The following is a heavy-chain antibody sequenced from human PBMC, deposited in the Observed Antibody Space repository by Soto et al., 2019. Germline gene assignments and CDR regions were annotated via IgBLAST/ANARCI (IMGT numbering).Heavy chain of an antibody. CDR3: AKDPCSGGGCYTRHFDY. V-gene: IGHV3-23*01. J-gene: IGHJ4*02. Sequence: PGGSLRLSCAASGFTFSTYAMAWVRQAPGKGLEWVSGVSASGLNTDYADPVKGRFYISRDNSKNTVSPHMNSLRAEDTALYYCAKDPCSGGGCYTRHFDYWGQGTLVTVSS. D-gene: IGHD2-15*01. CDR1: GFTFSTYA. CDR2: VSASGLNT.